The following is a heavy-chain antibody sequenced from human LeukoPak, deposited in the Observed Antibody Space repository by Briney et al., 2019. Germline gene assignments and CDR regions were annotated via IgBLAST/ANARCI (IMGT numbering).Heavy chain of an antibody. CDR3: ARPAYYYDSSGYQYSYYFDY. CDR1: GGSFSDYY. D-gene: IGHD3-22*01. V-gene: IGHV4-34*01. J-gene: IGHJ4*02. Sequence: PSETLSLTCAVYGGSFSDYYWSWIRQPPGRGLEWLGEINHSGRTNYNPSLKSRVTISVDTSKNQFSLKLSSVTAADTAVYYCARPAYYYDSSGYQYSYYFDYWGQGSLVTVSS. CDR2: INHSGRT.